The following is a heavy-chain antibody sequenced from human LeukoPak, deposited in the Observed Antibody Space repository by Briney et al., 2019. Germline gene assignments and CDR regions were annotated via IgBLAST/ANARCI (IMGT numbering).Heavy chain of an antibody. CDR3: ASTPDYYDSSGYSDY. V-gene: IGHV4-30-4*08. Sequence: SWVRQAPGKGLEWIGYIYYSGSTYYNPSLKSRVTISVDTSKNQFSLKLSSVTAADTTVYYCASTPDYYDSSGYSDYWGQGTLVTVSS. D-gene: IGHD3-22*01. J-gene: IGHJ4*02. CDR2: IYYSGST.